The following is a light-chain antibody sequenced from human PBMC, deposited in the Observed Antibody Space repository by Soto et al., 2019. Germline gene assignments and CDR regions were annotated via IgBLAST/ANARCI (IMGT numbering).Light chain of an antibody. Sequence: EIKMNISRSALSPSVRDRVTISCRASQSISSWLAWYQQKPGKAPKVLIYDASSLETGVPSRFSGSGSGTEFTLTISSLQPDDFSIYYCQQYNTYWTFGQGTKVDIK. CDR1: QSISSW. J-gene: IGKJ1*01. CDR3: QQYNTYWT. CDR2: DAS. V-gene: IGKV1-5*01.